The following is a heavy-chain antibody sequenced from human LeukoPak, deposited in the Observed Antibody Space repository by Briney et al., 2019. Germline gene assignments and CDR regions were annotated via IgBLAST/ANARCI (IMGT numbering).Heavy chain of an antibody. CDR1: GYTFTSYY. CDR3: ASSFGLAYCGGDCYSEFDY. Sequence: GASVKVSCKASGYTFTSYYMHWVRQAPGQGLEWMGRIIPIFGTANYAQKFQGRVTITTDESTSTAYMELSSLRSEDTAVYYCASSFGLAYCGGDCYSEFDYWGQGTLVTVSS. J-gene: IGHJ4*02. V-gene: IGHV1-69*05. CDR2: IIPIFGTA. D-gene: IGHD2-21*02.